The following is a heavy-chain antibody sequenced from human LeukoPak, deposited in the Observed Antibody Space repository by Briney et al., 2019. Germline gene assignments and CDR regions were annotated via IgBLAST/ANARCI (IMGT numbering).Heavy chain of an antibody. D-gene: IGHD3-10*01. V-gene: IGHV1-18*01. CDR2: ISAYNGNT. Sequence: ASVKVSCKASGYTFTSYGISWVRQAPGQGLEWMGWISAYNGNTNYAQKLQGRVTMTTDTSTSTAYMELRSLRSDDTAVYYCARVVLVRGANRGGDYFDYWGQGTLVTVSS. J-gene: IGHJ4*02. CDR3: ARVVLVRGANRGGDYFDY. CDR1: GYTFTSYG.